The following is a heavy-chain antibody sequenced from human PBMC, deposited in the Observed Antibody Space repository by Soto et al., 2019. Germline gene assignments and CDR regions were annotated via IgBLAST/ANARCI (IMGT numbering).Heavy chain of an antibody. Sequence: GGSLRLSCAASGFTFSSYAMSWVRQAPGKGLEWVSAISGSGGSTYYADSVKGRFTISRDNSKNTLYLQMNSLRAEDTAVYYCAKDPLQPYDSSGYYYSYFDYWGQGTLVTVS. D-gene: IGHD3-22*01. CDR3: AKDPLQPYDSSGYYYSYFDY. J-gene: IGHJ4*02. V-gene: IGHV3-23*01. CDR2: ISGSGGST. CDR1: GFTFSSYA.